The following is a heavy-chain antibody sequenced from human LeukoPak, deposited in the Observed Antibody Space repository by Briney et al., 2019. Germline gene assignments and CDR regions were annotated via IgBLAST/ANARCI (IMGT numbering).Heavy chain of an antibody. CDR1: GYTFTGYY. V-gene: IGHV1-2*02. D-gene: IGHD3-16*02. Sequence: ASVKVSCKASGYTFTGYYMHWVRQAPGQGLEWMGWINPNSGGTNYAQNFQGRVTMTRDTSISTAYMELSRLRSDDTAVYYCARDSDNMITFGGVIVPFDYWGQGTLVTVSS. CDR3: ARDSDNMITFGGVIVPFDY. CDR2: INPNSGGT. J-gene: IGHJ4*02.